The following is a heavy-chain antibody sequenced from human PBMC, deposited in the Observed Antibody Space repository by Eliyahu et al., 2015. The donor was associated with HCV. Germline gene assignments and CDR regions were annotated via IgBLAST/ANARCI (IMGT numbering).Heavy chain of an antibody. D-gene: IGHD1-20*01. CDR2: ISSSSSLI. J-gene: IGHJ3*02. Sequence: EVQLMESGGGLVQPGGSLRLSCAASGXTFTTYTMNWVRQAPGGGLEWISNISSSSSLIYYVDSVKGRFTISRDNAKNSLFLQMNSLRTEDTAIYYCTRSLIGNSGAFDIWGQGTMVTVSS. CDR3: TRSLIGNSGAFDI. V-gene: IGHV3-48*01. CDR1: GXTFTTYT.